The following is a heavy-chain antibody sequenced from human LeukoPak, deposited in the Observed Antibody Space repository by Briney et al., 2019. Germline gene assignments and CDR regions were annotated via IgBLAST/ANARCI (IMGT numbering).Heavy chain of an antibody. CDR3: ARVGGSGVVVPAAADY. J-gene: IGHJ4*02. D-gene: IGHD2-2*01. CDR1: GGSISSYY. Sequence: PSETLSLTCTVSGGSISSYYWSWIRQPPGKGLEWIGYIYYSGSTNYNPSLKSRVTISVDTSKNQFSLKLSSVTAADTAVYYCARVGGSGVVVPAAADYWGQGTLVTVSS. CDR2: IYYSGST. V-gene: IGHV4-59*01.